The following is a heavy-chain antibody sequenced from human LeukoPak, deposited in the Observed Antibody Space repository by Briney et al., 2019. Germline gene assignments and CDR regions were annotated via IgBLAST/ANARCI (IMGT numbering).Heavy chain of an antibody. CDR3: ARGSVRGIISF. Sequence: GGSLRLSCAASGFTFSSYWMSWVRQAPGKGLEWVANIKQDGSEKYYVDSVKGRFTISRDNAKNSLYLQMDSLRAEDTAMYYCARGSVRGIISFWGRGTRVTVSS. D-gene: IGHD3-10*02. V-gene: IGHV3-7*01. CDR1: GFTFSSYW. CDR2: IKQDGSEK. J-gene: IGHJ4*02.